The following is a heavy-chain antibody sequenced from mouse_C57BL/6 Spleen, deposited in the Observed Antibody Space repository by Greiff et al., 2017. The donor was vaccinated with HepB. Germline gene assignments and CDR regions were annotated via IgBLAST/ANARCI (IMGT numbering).Heavy chain of an antibody. CDR1: GYTFTSYG. CDR2: IYPRSGNT. J-gene: IGHJ2*01. CDR3: ARRERLLNFDY. D-gene: IGHD2-3*01. Sequence: QVQLQQSGAELARPGASVKLSCKASGYTFTSYGISWVKQRTGQGLEWIGEIYPRSGNTYYNEKFKGKATLTADKSSSTAYMELRSLTSEDAAVYFCARRERLLNFDYWGQGTTLTVSS. V-gene: IGHV1-81*01.